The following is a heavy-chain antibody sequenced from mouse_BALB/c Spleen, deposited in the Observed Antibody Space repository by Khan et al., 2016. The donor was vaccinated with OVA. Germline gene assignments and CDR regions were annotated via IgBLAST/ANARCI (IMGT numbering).Heavy chain of an antibody. J-gene: IGHJ3*01. CDR3: ARGYFGNYEFAY. Sequence: QVQLQQSGAELVKPGASVKLSCKTSGYTFTSYWIQWVKQRPGQGLGWIGEIFPGTGTTYYNENFKGKATLTIDTSSTTAYMQLSSLTSEDSAVYFFARGYFGNYEFAYWGQGTLVTVSS. CDR2: IFPGTGTT. CDR1: GYTFTSYW. D-gene: IGHD2-1*01. V-gene: IGHV1S132*01.